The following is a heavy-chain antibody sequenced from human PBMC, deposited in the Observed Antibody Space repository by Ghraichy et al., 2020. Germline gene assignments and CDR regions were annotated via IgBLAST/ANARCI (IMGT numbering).Heavy chain of an antibody. V-gene: IGHV3-48*01. J-gene: IGHJ4*02. Sequence: GGSLRLSCAASGFTFSSYSMNWVRQAPGKGLEWVSYISSSSTIYYADSVKGRFTISRDNAKNLLYLQMNSLRAEDTAVYYCARALLLAYCGGDCPYAFDYWGQGTLVTVSS. CDR3: ARALLLAYCGGDCPYAFDY. D-gene: IGHD2-21*01. CDR1: GFTFSSYS. CDR2: ISSSSTI.